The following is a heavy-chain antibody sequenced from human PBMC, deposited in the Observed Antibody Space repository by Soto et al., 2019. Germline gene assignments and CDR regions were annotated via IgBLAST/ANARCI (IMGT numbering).Heavy chain of an antibody. Sequence: GGSLRLSCAASGFTFDDYTMHWVRQAPGKGLEWVSLISWDGGSTYYADSVKGRFTISRDNSKNSLYLQMNSLRTEDTALYYCAKDPRIAAAGIVPAYWGQGTLVTVSS. D-gene: IGHD6-13*01. V-gene: IGHV3-43*01. CDR1: GFTFDDYT. CDR2: ISWDGGST. CDR3: AKDPRIAAAGIVPAY. J-gene: IGHJ4*02.